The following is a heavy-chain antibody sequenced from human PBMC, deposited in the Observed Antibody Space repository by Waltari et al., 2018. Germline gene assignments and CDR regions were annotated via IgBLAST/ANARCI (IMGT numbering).Heavy chain of an antibody. CDR2: ILNDGIK. D-gene: IGHD1-7*01. Sequence: QVQLVDSGGGVVPPGRPLRLSCAVPGFRRRISGMHWVRQVPGKGLGWVSVILNDGIKYHADSVKGRFTISRDSSKNTLYLQMNSLRAEDTALYYCAKDRNYKWAFDYWGQGVLVTVSS. J-gene: IGHJ4*02. CDR1: GFRRRISG. CDR3: AKDRNYKWAFDY. V-gene: IGHV3-30*18.